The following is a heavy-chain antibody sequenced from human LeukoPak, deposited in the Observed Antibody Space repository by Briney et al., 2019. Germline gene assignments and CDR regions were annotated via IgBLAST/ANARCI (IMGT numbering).Heavy chain of an antibody. J-gene: IGHJ6*04. Sequence: SETLSLTCTVSGVSISSGGYYWSWIRQHPGEGLGWIGYIYYSGSTYYNPSLKSRVTISVDTSKTQFSLKLSSVTAAATAVYSCSSAGRYYVRRPPYGTDGWGKGTTVTVSS. CDR2: IYYSGST. CDR3: SSAGRYYVRRPPYGTDG. D-gene: IGHD3-16*01. CDR1: GVSISSGGYY. V-gene: IGHV4-31*03.